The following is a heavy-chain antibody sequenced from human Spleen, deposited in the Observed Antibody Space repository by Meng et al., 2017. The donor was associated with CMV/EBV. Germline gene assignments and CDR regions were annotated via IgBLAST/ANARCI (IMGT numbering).Heavy chain of an antibody. V-gene: IGHV1-18*01. J-gene: IGHJ4*02. Sequence: VQLGQAGAEVKKPGASVQVSCKASGGSVSSFAFAWVRQAPGQGLEWMGWISAYNGNTNYAQKLQGRVTMTTVTSTSTAYMELRSLRSDDTAVYYCARDEGGEYYDSSGYPFDYWGQGTLVTVSS. CDR1: GGSVSSFA. CDR2: ISAYNGNT. D-gene: IGHD3-22*01. CDR3: ARDEGGEYYDSSGYPFDY.